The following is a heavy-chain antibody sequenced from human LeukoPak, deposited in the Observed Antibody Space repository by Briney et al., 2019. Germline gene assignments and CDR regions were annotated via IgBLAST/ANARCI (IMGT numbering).Heavy chain of an antibody. J-gene: IGHJ4*02. CDR2: ISSSTSNI. Sequence: GGSLRLSCRASGFSFTTYSMNWVRQAPGKGLEWVAYISSSTSNIFYADSVKGRFTISRDHAKDSVLLQMNSLRVEDTALYFCARDGVMAETPFYFDSWGQGALVTVSS. CDR1: GFSFTTYS. CDR3: ARDGVMAETPFYFDS. V-gene: IGHV3-48*01. D-gene: IGHD2-21*01.